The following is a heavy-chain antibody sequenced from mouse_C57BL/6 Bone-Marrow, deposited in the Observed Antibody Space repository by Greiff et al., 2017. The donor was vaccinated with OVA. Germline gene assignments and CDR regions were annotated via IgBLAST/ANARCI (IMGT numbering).Heavy chain of an antibody. CDR2: INPSSGYT. J-gene: IGHJ2*01. V-gene: IGHV1-4*01. CDR3: ARSITTVVDY. D-gene: IGHD1-1*01. Sequence: VKLVESGAELARPGASVKMSCKASGYTFTSYTMHWVKQRPGQGLEWIGYINPSSGYTKYNQKFKDKATLTADKSSSTAYMQLSSLTSEDSAVYYCARSITTVVDYWGQGTTLTVSS. CDR1: GYTFTSYT.